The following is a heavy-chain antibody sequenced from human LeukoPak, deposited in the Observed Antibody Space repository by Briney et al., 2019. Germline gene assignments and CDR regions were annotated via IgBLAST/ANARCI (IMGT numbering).Heavy chain of an antibody. CDR2: IYYSGST. D-gene: IGHD6-19*01. CDR1: GGSISHYF. CDR3: AKTVAGYCYFDL. J-gene: IGHJ2*01. Sequence: SETLSLTCTVSGGSISHYFWSWIRQPPGKELEWIGYIYYSGSTNYNPSLKSRVTISVDPSKNQFSLKLNSVTAADTAVYYCAKTVAGYCYFDLWGRGTLVTVSS. V-gene: IGHV4-59*08.